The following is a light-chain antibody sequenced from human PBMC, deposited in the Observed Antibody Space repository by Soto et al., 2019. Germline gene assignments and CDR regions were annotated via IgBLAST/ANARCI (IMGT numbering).Light chain of an antibody. Sequence: EIVLTQSPGTLSLSPGEIANLSCSSSQSVSSYLAWYQQKPGQAPRLLIYDASNRATGIPARFSGSGSGTDFTLTIRSLEPEDFVVYYCQQSSSWPLINCGQGKRREIK. CDR3: QQSSSWPLIN. V-gene: IGKV3-11*01. CDR2: DAS. J-gene: IGKJ5*01. CDR1: QSVSSY.